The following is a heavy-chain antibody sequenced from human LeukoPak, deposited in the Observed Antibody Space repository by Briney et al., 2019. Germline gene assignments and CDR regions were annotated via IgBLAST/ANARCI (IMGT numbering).Heavy chain of an antibody. J-gene: IGHJ2*01. CDR2: IYYSGST. D-gene: IGHD4-17*01. Sequence: SETLSLTCTVSGGSISSYYWSWIRQPPGKGLEWIGYIYYSGSTNYNPSLKSRVTISVDTSKNQFSLKLSSVTAADTAVYYCARGVNDYGDYWYFDLWGRGTLVTVSS. CDR1: GGSISSYY. CDR3: ARGVNDYGDYWYFDL. V-gene: IGHV4-59*01.